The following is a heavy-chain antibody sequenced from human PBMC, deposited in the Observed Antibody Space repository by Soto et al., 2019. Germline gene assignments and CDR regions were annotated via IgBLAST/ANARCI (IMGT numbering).Heavy chain of an antibody. V-gene: IGHV1-18*01. CDR3: ARDPTFYGSGSIDY. CDR2: ISAYNGNT. D-gene: IGHD3-10*01. CDR1: GYTFTSYG. J-gene: IGHJ4*02. Sequence: ASVKVSCKASGYTFTSYGISWVRQAPGQGLEWMGWISAYNGNTNYAQKLQGRVTMTTDTSTSTAYMELRSLRSDDTAVYYCARDPTFYGSGSIDYWGQGTLVTVAS.